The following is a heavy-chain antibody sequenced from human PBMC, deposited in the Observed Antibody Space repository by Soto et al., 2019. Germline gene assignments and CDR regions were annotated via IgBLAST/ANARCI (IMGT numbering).Heavy chain of an antibody. Sequence: QVQLVETGGGLVKPGGCLRLSCAASGFTFSDYYMSWIRQAPGKGLEWVSYISSSGSDTNYADSVKGRFTVSRDNAKNSLYLQMNSLRAEDTAVYYCARSLRGYSGYSGYWGQGTLITVSS. D-gene: IGHD5-12*01. V-gene: IGHV3-11*05. CDR3: ARSLRGYSGYSGY. CDR1: GFTFSDYY. J-gene: IGHJ4*02. CDR2: ISSSGSDT.